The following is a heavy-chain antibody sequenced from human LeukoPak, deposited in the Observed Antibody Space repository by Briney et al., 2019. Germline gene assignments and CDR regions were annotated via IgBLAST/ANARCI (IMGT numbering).Heavy chain of an antibody. CDR3: ARRPKVVTATHPPLYYYYYYMDV. V-gene: IGHV1-2*02. Sequence: ASEKVSCKASGYTFTGYYMHWVRQAPGQGLEWMGWINPNSGGTNYAQKFQGRVTMTRDTSISTAYMELSRLRSDDTAVYYCARRPKVVTATHPPLYYYYYYMDVWGKGTTVTVSS. D-gene: IGHD2-21*02. J-gene: IGHJ6*03. CDR2: INPNSGGT. CDR1: GYTFTGYY.